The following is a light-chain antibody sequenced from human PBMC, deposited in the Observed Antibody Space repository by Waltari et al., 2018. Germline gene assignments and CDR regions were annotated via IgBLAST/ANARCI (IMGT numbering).Light chain of an antibody. Sequence: QSAPTPPASVSGTPGQSITIPCSGTTSGGGVYDPVSWYQQHPGEAPKLLICEVFKRPPDTSSRFSGAKSGSTASLTISGLQPEDEADYYCCSYAGRGTYVFGSGTKVTVL. CDR2: EVF. J-gene: IGLJ1*01. V-gene: IGLV2-23*02. CDR1: TSGGGVYDP. CDR3: CSYAGRGTYV.